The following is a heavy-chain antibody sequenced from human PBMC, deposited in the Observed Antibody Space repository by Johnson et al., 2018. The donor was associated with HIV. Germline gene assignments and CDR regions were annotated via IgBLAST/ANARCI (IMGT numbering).Heavy chain of an antibody. Sequence: QVQLVESGGGVVQPGRSLRLSCAASGFTFTSYAMHWVRQAPGKGLEWVAVVSYDGSTKYYADSVKGRFTISRDNSENTLYLQMNSLRAEDTAVFYCSTGFSSWAFDIWGQGTMVTVSS. CDR3: STGFSSWAFDI. D-gene: IGHD6-13*01. V-gene: IGHV3-30*04. J-gene: IGHJ3*02. CDR2: VSYDGSTK. CDR1: GFTFTSYA.